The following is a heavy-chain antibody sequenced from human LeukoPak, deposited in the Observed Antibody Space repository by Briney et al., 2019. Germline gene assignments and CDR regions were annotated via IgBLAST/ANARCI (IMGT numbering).Heavy chain of an antibody. CDR1: GGSFSGYY. Sequence: SETLSLTCAVYGGSFSGYYWSWIRQPPGKGLEWIGEINHSGSTNYNPSLKSRVTISVDTSKNQFSLKLSSVTAADTAVYYCAMGAAAGWYNWFDPWGQGTLVTVSS. CDR2: INHSGST. D-gene: IGHD6-13*01. J-gene: IGHJ5*02. CDR3: AMGAAAGWYNWFDP. V-gene: IGHV4-34*01.